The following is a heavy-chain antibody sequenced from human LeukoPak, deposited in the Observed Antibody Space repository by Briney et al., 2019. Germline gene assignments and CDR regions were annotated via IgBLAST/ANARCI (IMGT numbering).Heavy chain of an antibody. CDR3: ARGVEPLAANTLAY. V-gene: IGHV3-53*01. D-gene: IGHD1-14*01. Sequence: PGGSLRLSCAASGFTVITNDMTSVRQAPGKGLDWVSVLYSDGNKKYADSVQGRFTISRDNSKNTLYLEMNSLSPDDTAVYYCARGVEPLAANTLAYWGQGTLVTVSS. J-gene: IGHJ4*02. CDR1: GFTVITND. CDR2: LYSDGNK.